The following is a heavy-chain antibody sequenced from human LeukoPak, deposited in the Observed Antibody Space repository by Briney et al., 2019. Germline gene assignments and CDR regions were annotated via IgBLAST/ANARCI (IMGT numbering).Heavy chain of an antibody. J-gene: IGHJ4*02. D-gene: IGHD1-26*01. CDR2: IYYSGST. Sequence: PSETLSLTCTVSGGSISSYYWSWIRQPPGKGLEWIGYIYYSGSTSYNPSLKSRVTISVDTSKKQFSLKLSSVTAADTAVYYCAKDFRKSRTAFLGASAKWELGVGFDYWGQGTLVTVSS. V-gene: IGHV4-59*12. CDR3: AKDFRKSRTAFLGASAKWELGVGFDY. CDR1: GGSISSYY.